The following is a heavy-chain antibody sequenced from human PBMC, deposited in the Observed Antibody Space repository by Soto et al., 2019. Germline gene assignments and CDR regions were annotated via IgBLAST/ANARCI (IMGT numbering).Heavy chain of an antibody. D-gene: IGHD3-3*01. J-gene: IGHJ4*02. CDR3: GRFGVQCERHYIDV. Sequence: SETLSLTCTVSGGSISGYYWSWIRQPPGKGLEFVGYVHYSGTPTYNPSLNSRVTISVDTSRSHFSLDLTSVTAADTAVYYCGRFGVQCERHYIDVWGLGKLVTVSS. CDR2: VHYSGTP. V-gene: IGHV4-59*01. CDR1: GGSISGYY.